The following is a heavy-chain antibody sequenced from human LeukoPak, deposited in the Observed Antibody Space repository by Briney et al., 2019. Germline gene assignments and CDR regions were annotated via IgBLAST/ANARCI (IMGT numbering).Heavy chain of an antibody. J-gene: IGHJ1*01. CDR1: GFTFSDYS. Sequence: AGGSLRLSCAASGFTFSDYSMNWVRQAPGKGLDWVSSISSTSTYILYADSVKDRFTISRDNARNSLYLQMNSLRADDTAVYYCARFETVAAKPIEHWGPGTLVTVSS. CDR2: ISSTSTYI. V-gene: IGHV3-21*01. D-gene: IGHD6-19*01. CDR3: ARFETVAAKPIEH.